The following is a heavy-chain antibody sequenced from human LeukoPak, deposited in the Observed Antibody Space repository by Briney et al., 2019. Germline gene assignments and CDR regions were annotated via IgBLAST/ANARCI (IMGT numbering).Heavy chain of an antibody. D-gene: IGHD1-26*01. CDR3: ARVAVGAVYEAWDYYYYMDV. CDR1: GFTFSDYY. V-gene: IGHV3-11*04. CDR2: ISSSGSTI. J-gene: IGHJ6*03. Sequence: PGGSLRLSCAASGFTFSDYYMSWIRQAPGKGLEWVSYISSSGSTIYYADSVKGRFTISRDNAKNSLYLQMNSLRAEDTAVYYCARVAVGAVYEAWDYYYYMDVWGKGTTVTVSS.